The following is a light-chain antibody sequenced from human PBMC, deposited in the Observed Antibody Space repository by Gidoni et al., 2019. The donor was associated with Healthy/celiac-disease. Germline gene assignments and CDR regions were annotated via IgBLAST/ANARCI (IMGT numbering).Light chain of an antibody. CDR1: ISDVAGYNY. CDR2: DFS. V-gene: IGLV2-8*01. Sequence: QSDLTQPPSASGSPGQTVTIHCTGTISDVAGYNYVSWYQQHPGKAPKLMISDFSTPPSGVPDRFSASKSGNTASLTFSGLQAEDEADYYCSSYAGSYNLVFGGGTKLTV. CDR3: SSYAGSYNLV. J-gene: IGLJ2*01.